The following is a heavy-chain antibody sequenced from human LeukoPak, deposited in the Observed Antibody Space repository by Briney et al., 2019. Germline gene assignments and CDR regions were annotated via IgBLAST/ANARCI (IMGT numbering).Heavy chain of an antibody. D-gene: IGHD3-3*01. Sequence: SQTLSLTCTVSGGSISSGGYYWSWIRQPPGKGLEWIGYIYHSGSTYYNPSLKSRVTISVDRSKNQFSLKLSSVTAADTAVYYCARGEPDYDFWGEENWFDPWGQGTLVTVSS. CDR3: ARGEPDYDFWGEENWFDP. J-gene: IGHJ5*02. CDR1: GGSISSGGYY. V-gene: IGHV4-30-2*01. CDR2: IYHSGST.